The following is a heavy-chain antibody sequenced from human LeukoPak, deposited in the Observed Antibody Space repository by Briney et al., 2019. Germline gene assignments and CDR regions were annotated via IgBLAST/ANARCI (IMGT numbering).Heavy chain of an antibody. CDR2: ISGSGGST. D-gene: IGHD2-2*01. CDR3: ANRVPAAMGRGYFDY. J-gene: IGHJ4*02. V-gene: IGHV3-23*01. Sequence: GESLRLSCAAAGFTFSSYAMSWVRQAPGKGLEWVSDISGSGGSTYYADSVKGRFTISRDNSKNTLYLQMNSLRAEDTAVYYCANRVPAAMGRGYFDYWGQGTLVTVSS. CDR1: GFTFSSYA.